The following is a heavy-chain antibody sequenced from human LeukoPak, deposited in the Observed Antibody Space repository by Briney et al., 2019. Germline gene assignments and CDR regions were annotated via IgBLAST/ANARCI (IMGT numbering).Heavy chain of an antibody. CDR1: GGSFSGYY. CDR2: INHSGST. D-gene: IGHD3-9*01. V-gene: IGHV4-34*01. Sequence: SETLSLTCAVYGGSFSGYYWSRIRQPPGKGLEWIGEINHSGSTNYNPSLKSRVTISVDTSKNQFSLKLRSVTAADTAVYYCARAVNYDILTGDNWFDPWGQGTLVTVSS. J-gene: IGHJ5*02. CDR3: ARAVNYDILTGDNWFDP.